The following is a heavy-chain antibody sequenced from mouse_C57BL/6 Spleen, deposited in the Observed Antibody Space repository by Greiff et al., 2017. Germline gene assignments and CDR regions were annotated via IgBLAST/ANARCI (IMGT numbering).Heavy chain of an antibody. D-gene: IGHD1-1*01. V-gene: IGHV1-80*01. Sequence: VQLQQSGAELVKPGASVKISCKASGYAFSSYWRNWVKQRPGKGLEWIGQIYPGDGDTNYNGKFKGKATLTADKSSSTSYMQLSSLTSGASAVYFCARTDYGSTWFAYWGQGTLVTVSA. CDR1: GYAFSSYW. CDR2: IYPGDGDT. J-gene: IGHJ3*01. CDR3: ARTDYGSTWFAY.